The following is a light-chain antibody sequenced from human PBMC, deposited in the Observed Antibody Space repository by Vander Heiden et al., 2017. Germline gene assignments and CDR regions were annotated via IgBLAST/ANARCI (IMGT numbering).Light chain of an antibody. CDR1: SSTIGSNY. J-gene: IGLJ2*01. CDR2: RNN. Sequence: HSVLTPPPSASGTPGQRVTSSGAGSSSTIGSNYVAWYQQLPGTAPKLLIYRNNQRPSGVPDRFSGSKSGTSASLAISGLRSEDEADYYCAAWDDSLSGPVFGGGTKLTVL. V-gene: IGLV1-47*01. CDR3: AAWDDSLSGPV.